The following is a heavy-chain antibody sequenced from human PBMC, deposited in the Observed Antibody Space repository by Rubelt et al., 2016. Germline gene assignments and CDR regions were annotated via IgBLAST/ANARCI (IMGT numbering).Heavy chain of an antibody. CDR2: IKSKTDGGTA. J-gene: IGHJ4*02. CDR3: ARREGYCSGGTCYFDY. V-gene: IGHV3-15*07. D-gene: IGHD2-15*01. Sequence: GGSLRLSCAASGFTFTNAWLNWVRQAPGKGLEWVGRIKSKTDGGTADYAAPVKGRFTISRDDSKNTLYLQMNSLRAEDTAVYYCARREGYCSGGTCYFDYWGQGTLVTVSS. CDR1: GFTFTNAW.